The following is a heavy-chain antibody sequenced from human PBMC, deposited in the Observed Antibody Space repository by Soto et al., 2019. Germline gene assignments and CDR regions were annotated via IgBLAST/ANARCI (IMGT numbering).Heavy chain of an antibody. CDR2: IKSDGSST. D-gene: IGHD4-17*01. Sequence: PGWSLRLSCVASGFSFDNYAMSWVRQAPGKGLEWVSAIKSDGSSTYYAASVKDRFTISRDNSKNTLYLKLNSLSPEDTAVYYCAKILSTVTTYYYGMDAWGQGTTVTVSS. V-gene: IGHV3-23*01. CDR1: GFSFDNYA. CDR3: AKILSTVTTYYYGMDA. J-gene: IGHJ6*02.